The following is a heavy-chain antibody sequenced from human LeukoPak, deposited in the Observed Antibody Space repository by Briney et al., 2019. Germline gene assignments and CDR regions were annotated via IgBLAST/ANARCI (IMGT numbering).Heavy chain of an antibody. CDR2: SFQTGTT. D-gene: IGHD3-22*01. V-gene: IGHV4-30-2*01. CDR3: ARSYDTSGYFHALHI. Sequence: PSQTLSLTCDISGGPISSGGYSWNWIRQPPGKGLEWIGYSFQTGTTYYNASLKSRVTISVDRSKNRFSLQLTSVTAADTAVYYCARSYDTSGYFHALHIWGQGTMVTVSS. J-gene: IGHJ3*02. CDR1: GGPISSGGYS.